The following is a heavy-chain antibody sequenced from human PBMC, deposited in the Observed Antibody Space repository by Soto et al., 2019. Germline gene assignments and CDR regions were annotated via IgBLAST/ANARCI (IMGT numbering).Heavy chain of an antibody. CDR1: GDSVSSNSAA. V-gene: IGHV6-1*01. CDR3: AKAHCSGGSCHSDISFDY. CDR2: TYYRSKWYN. Sequence: QVQLQQSGPGLVKPSQTLSLTCAISGDSVSSNSAAWNWIRQSPSRGLEWLGRTYYRSKWYNDYAVSVKSRITINPDTSKNQFSLQLNSVTPEDTAVYYCAKAHCSGGSCHSDISFDYWGQGTLVTVSS. J-gene: IGHJ4*02. D-gene: IGHD2-15*01.